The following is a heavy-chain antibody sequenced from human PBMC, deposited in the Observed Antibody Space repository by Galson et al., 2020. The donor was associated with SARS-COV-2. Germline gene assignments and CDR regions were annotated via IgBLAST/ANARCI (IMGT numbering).Heavy chain of an antibody. Sequence: SETLSLTCTVSGYSISSGYYWGWTRQPPGKGQEYIGSFYKSGSTYYNPSVNSRVTISVDMSKNEFSLNLRSVTASYTAVYYCARVGATIFGPAIDFWGQGSLVTVSS. CDR3: ARVGATIFGPAIDF. CDR1: GYSISSGYY. V-gene: IGHV4-38-2*02. J-gene: IGHJ4*02. CDR2: FYKSGST. D-gene: IGHD3-3*01.